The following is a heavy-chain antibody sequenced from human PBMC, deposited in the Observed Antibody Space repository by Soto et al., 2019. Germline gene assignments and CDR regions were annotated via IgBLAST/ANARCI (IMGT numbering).Heavy chain of an antibody. J-gene: IGHJ6*02. D-gene: IGHD2-2*01. V-gene: IGHV3-13*01. Sequence: PGGSLRLSCAASGFTFSSYDMHWVRQATGKGLEWDSAIGTAGDTYYSGSVKGRFSVSRENVKNSLYLQMNSLTAGDTAVYYCARGGDCSKTSCYWARLYYGLDVCGQGTTVTV. CDR2: IGTAGDT. CDR3: ARGGDCSKTSCYWARLYYGLDV. CDR1: GFTFSSYD.